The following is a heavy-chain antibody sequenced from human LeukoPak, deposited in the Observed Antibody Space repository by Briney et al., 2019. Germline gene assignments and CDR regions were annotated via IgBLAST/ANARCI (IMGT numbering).Heavy chain of an antibody. CDR2: IYYSGST. V-gene: IGHV4-39*01. J-gene: IGHJ5*02. CDR1: GSSISSSSYY. CDR3: ARSLGVVITNWFDP. Sequence: SETLSLTCTVSGSSISSSSYYWGWIRQPPGKGLEWIGSIYYSGSTYYNPSLKSRVTISVDTSKNQFSLKLSSVTAADTAVYYCARSLGVVITNWFDPWAREPWSPSPQ. D-gene: IGHD3-10*01.